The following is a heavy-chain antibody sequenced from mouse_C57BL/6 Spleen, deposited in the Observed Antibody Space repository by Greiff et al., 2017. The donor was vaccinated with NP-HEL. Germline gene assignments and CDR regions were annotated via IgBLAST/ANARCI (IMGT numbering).Heavy chain of an antibody. CDR2: INPNNGGT. V-gene: IGHV1-26*01. Sequence: VQLQQSGPELVKPGASVKISCKASGYTFTDYYMNWVKQSHGKSLEWIGDINPNNGGTSYNQKFKGKATLTVDKSSSTAYMELRSLTSEDSAVYYCARGWGPMRYYYAMDYWGQGTSVTVSS. D-gene: IGHD1-1*02. J-gene: IGHJ4*01. CDR1: GYTFTDYY. CDR3: ARGWGPMRYYYAMDY.